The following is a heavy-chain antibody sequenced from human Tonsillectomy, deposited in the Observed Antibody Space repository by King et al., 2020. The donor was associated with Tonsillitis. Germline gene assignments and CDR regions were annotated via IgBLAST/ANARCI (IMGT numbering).Heavy chain of an antibody. CDR3: ARDNGGNDAFDM. CDR1: GGSISDGGGY. V-gene: IGHV4-31*03. CDR2: IHYSGTT. Sequence: QVQLQESGPGLVKPSQTLSLTCRVSGGSISDGGGYWTWIRHHSGKGIEWIGYIHYSGTTYSNPSLKSRVIISVDTSQNQFSLKLSSVTAADTAVYYCARDNGGNDAFDMWGQGTVVTVSS. J-gene: IGHJ3*02. D-gene: IGHD4-23*01.